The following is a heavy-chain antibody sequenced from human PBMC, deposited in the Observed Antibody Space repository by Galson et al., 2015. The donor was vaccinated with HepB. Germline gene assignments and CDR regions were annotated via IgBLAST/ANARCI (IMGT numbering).Heavy chain of an antibody. J-gene: IGHJ4*02. CDR3: AKDMSRGSFPPSYDYVWGSYRYTVGISNPTFDY. D-gene: IGHD3-16*02. CDR1: GFTFDDYA. CDR2: ISWNSGSI. V-gene: IGHV3-9*01. Sequence: SLRLSCAASGFTFDDYAMHWVRQAPGKGLEWVSGISWNSGSIGYADSVKGRFTISRDNAKNSLYLQMNSLRAEDTALYYCAKDMSRGSFPPSYDYVWGSYRYTVGISNPTFDYWGQGTLVTVSS.